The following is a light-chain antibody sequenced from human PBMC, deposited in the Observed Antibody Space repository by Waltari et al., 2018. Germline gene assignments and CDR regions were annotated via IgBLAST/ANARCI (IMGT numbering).Light chain of an antibody. CDR1: QSLSKNY. CDR3: RQYASTVLDT. CDR2: GAA. Sequence: VLTQSPGTMSLSPGDKASPPCKASQSLSKNYLAWYQHKPGQAPRLLIYGAASRAASSPDRMMSSGSGTDFSLPISRRVPEEFAVWYYRQYASTVLDTFGQGTKLEIK. V-gene: IGKV3-20*01. J-gene: IGKJ2*01.